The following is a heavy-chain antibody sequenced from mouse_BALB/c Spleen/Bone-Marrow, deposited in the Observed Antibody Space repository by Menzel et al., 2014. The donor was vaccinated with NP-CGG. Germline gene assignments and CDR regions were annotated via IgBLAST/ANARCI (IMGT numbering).Heavy chain of an antibody. J-gene: IGHJ2*01. V-gene: IGHV5-9-4*01. CDR2: ISNGGNYT. CDR1: GFTFSDYA. D-gene: IGHD2-5*01. Sequence: EVHLVESGGALVKPGGSLKLSCAASGFTFSDYAMSWVRQSPEKRLEWVAEISNGGNYTYYPDTVTGRFTISRDNAKNTLYLEMSSLRSEDTAMCYCSRNSNYSFDFWGQGTTLTVSS. CDR3: SRNSNYSFDF.